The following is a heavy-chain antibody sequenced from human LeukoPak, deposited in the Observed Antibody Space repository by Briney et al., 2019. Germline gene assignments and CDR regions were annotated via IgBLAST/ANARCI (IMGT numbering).Heavy chain of an antibody. V-gene: IGHV4-39*07. CDR3: ARNPWAASGWYYFDY. J-gene: IGHJ4*02. CDR2: IYYSGST. Sequence: PSETLSLTCTVSGGSISSSSYYWGWIRQPPGKGLEWIGSIYYSGSTYYNPSLKSRVTISVDTSKNQFSLKLSSVTAADTAVYYCARNPWAASGWYYFDYRGQGTLVTVSS. D-gene: IGHD6-19*01. CDR1: GGSISSSSYY.